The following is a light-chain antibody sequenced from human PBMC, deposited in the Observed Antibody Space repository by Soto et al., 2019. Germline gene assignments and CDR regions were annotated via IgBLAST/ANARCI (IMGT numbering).Light chain of an antibody. V-gene: IGKV3-20*01. CDR3: HHDYDLP. CDR2: GAS. CDR1: QSVSSSY. Sequence: LTQAPGSRSLFDGASATLSCRAGQSVSSSYLAWYQQKPGQAPRLLIYGASSRATDIPDRITGSGSGTDFTLTISRLEPEDLAVYYCHHDYDLPFGQGTRLEI. J-gene: IGKJ5*01.